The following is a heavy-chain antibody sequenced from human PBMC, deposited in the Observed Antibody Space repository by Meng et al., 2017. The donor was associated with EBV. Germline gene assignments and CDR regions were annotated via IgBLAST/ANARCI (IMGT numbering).Heavy chain of an antibody. CDR3: ARPFPSWQSPRLDPFGA. Sequence: QRQLRESGPGEVKPSESLSLTCMVSXDSISSCYYWGWIPQPPGRGLEWIGNVHYTGSTYYSPSLKSRVTVSVDTSKNQFSLRLTSVTAADTAVYYCARPFPSWQSPRLDPFGAWGQGTLVTVSS. J-gene: IGHJ5*02. D-gene: IGHD6-19*01. V-gene: IGHV4-39*01. CDR1: XDSISSCYY. CDR2: VHYTGST.